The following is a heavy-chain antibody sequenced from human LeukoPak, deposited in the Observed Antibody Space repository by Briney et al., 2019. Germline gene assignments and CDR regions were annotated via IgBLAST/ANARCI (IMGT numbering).Heavy chain of an antibody. CDR2: ISGSSVNT. CDR1: GYTFASYA. Sequence: GGSLRLSCEASGYTFASYAMSWVRQAPGEGLEWVSSISGSSVNTYYADSVKGRFTISRDNSKNTLYLQVTSLRAEDTAVFYCAKHLIEYGRSCFDYWGQGTLVTVSS. CDR3: AKHLIEYGRSCFDY. J-gene: IGHJ4*02. D-gene: IGHD6-6*01. V-gene: IGHV3-23*01.